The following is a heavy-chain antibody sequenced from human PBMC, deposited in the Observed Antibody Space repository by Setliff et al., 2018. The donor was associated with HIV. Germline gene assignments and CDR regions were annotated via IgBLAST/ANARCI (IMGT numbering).Heavy chain of an antibody. V-gene: IGHV3-30*02. D-gene: IGHD3-10*01. CDR3: ARDGMGTMVRGAKGVHDY. CDR1: GFTFSNYG. CDR2: IQYDGNNK. Sequence: PGGSLRLSCVASGFTFSNYGMHWVRQAPGKGPEWVTFIQYDGNNKRYAESVKGRFTISRDNSKNSLYLQMNSLRAEDTAGYYCARDGMGTMVRGAKGVHDYWGQGTLVTVSS. J-gene: IGHJ4*02.